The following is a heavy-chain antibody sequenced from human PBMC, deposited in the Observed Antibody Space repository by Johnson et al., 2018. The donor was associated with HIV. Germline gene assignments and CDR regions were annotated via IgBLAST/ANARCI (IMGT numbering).Heavy chain of an antibody. Sequence: QVQLVESGGGLVQPGGSLRVSCAASGFTVSSNYMSWVRQAPGKGLEWVSYISSSGSTIYYADSVKGRFTISRDNAKNSLYLQMNSLRAEDTAVYYCAKDERQLGGWSHAFDIWGQGTVLTVSS. CDR3: AKDERQLGGWSHAFDI. D-gene: IGHD7-27*01. CDR1: GFTVSSNY. J-gene: IGHJ3*02. V-gene: IGHV3-11*04. CDR2: ISSSGSTI.